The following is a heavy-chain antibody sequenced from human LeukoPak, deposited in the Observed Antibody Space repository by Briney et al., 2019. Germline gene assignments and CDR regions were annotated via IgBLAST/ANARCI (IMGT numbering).Heavy chain of an antibody. J-gene: IGHJ4*02. Sequence: PGGSLRLSCAVSGFTFSSHAMSWVRQAPGKGLEWVSSISASGGSTYDADSVKGRFTISRDNSKNTLYLQMNSLRAEDTAVYYCARGPQRELTGGYHFDYWGQGTLVTVSS. CDR2: ISASGGST. V-gene: IGHV3-23*01. CDR3: ARGPQRELTGGYHFDY. D-gene: IGHD1-26*01. CDR1: GFTFSSHA.